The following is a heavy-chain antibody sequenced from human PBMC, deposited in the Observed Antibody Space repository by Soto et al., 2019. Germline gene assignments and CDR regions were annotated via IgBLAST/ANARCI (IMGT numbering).Heavy chain of an antibody. Sequence: GGSLRLSCAASGFTFSSYWMHWVRQAPGKGLVWVSRINSDGSSTSYADSVKGRFTISRDNAKNTLYLQMNSLRAEDTAVYYCAREVPYYYYMDVWGKGTTVTVSS. CDR2: INSDGSST. CDR1: GFTFSSYW. V-gene: IGHV3-74*01. CDR3: AREVPYYYYMDV. D-gene: IGHD2-2*01. J-gene: IGHJ6*03.